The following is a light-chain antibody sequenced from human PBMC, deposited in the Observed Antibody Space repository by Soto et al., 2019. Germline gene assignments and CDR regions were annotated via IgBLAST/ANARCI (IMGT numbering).Light chain of an antibody. CDR3: QQYNSYSPT. Sequence: DTQMTQYPSTLSASVGDRVTITCRASQSIGSWLAWYQQKPGKAPKLLIYKTSILENGVPSRFSGSGSGTEFTLSISSLQPDDFATYYCQQYNSYSPTFGQGTKVDI. CDR2: KTS. V-gene: IGKV1-5*03. J-gene: IGKJ1*01. CDR1: QSIGSW.